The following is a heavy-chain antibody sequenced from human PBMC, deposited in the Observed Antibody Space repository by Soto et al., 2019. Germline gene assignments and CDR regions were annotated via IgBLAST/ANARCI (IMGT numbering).Heavy chain of an antibody. CDR2: ISGSRGYI. Sequence: PAGSLRLSCAASRFIFSDYTMNWVRQAPGKGLEWVSSISGSRGYIYYGDSVKGRFTISRDNAKNSLVLQMNNLRAEDTAVYYCARDWAAALDYWGPGTPVTVSS. CDR1: RFIFSDYT. D-gene: IGHD6-13*01. V-gene: IGHV3-21*01. J-gene: IGHJ4*02. CDR3: ARDWAAALDY.